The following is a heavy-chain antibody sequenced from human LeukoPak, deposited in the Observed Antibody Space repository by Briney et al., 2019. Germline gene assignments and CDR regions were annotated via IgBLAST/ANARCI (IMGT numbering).Heavy chain of an antibody. V-gene: IGHV3-48*04. CDR1: GFTFSSYS. CDR3: VRPQGTSTRNWFDP. Sequence: GGSLRLSCAASGFTFSSYSMNWVRQAPGKGLEWVSYISSSSSTKYYADSVKGRFTISRDNAKNSLYLQMNSLRAEDTAVYYCVRPQGTSTRNWFDPWGQGTLVTVSS. D-gene: IGHD2-2*01. CDR2: ISSSSSTK. J-gene: IGHJ5*02.